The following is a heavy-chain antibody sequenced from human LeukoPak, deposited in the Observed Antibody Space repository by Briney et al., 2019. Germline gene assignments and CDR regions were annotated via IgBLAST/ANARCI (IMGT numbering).Heavy chain of an antibody. J-gene: IGHJ2*01. V-gene: IGHV4-31*03. CDR1: GGSISSGGYY. D-gene: IGHD1-14*01. CDR2: IYYGGST. Sequence: SQTLSLTCTVSGGSISSGGYYWSWIRQHPGKGLEWIGYIYYGGSTYYNPSLKSRVTISVDTSKNQFSLKLSSVTAADTAVYYCARNLPPYWYFDLWGRGTLVTVSS. CDR3: ARNLPPYWYFDL.